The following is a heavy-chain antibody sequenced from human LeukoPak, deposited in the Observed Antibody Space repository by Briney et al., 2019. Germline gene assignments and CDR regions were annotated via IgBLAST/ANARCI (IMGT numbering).Heavy chain of an antibody. J-gene: IGHJ4*02. V-gene: IGHV3-72*01. CDR1: GFSFSDLY. Sequence: GGSLRLSCAASGFSFSDLYMGWVRQAPGKGLEWVGRIKHRSHSYTTDYAASVKGRFTISRDDSKNSLYLQMNSPKTDDTAVYYCTREYYNRFDYWGQGTLVTVSS. D-gene: IGHD3-10*01. CDR3: TREYYNRFDY. CDR2: IKHRSHSYTT.